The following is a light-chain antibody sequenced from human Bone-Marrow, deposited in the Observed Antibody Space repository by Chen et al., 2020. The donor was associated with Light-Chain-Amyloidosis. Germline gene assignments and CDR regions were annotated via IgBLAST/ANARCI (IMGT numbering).Light chain of an antibody. CDR3: QVWDRSSDRPV. V-gene: IGLV3-21*02. CDR2: DDS. J-gene: IGLJ3*02. Sequence: SYVLTQPSSVSVAPGQTATIACGGNNIGSTSVHWYQQTPGQAPLLVAYDDSDRPSGIPERLSGSNSGNTATLTISRVEAGEEADYYCQVWDRSSDRPVFGGGTKLTVL. CDR1: NIGSTS.